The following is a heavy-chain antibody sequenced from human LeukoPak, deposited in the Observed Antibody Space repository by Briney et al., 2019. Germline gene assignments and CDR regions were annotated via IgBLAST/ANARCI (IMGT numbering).Heavy chain of an antibody. CDR1: GGSISSSSYY. CDR3: ARDDHSSSSDAPTGDY. D-gene: IGHD6-6*01. V-gene: IGHV4-39*07. Sequence: SETLSLTCTVSGGSISSSSYYWGWIRQPPGKGLVWIWSIYYSGSTYYNPSLKSRVTISVDTSKNQFSLKLSSVTAADTAVYYCARDDHSSSSDAPTGDYWGQGTLVTVSS. J-gene: IGHJ4*02. CDR2: IYYSGST.